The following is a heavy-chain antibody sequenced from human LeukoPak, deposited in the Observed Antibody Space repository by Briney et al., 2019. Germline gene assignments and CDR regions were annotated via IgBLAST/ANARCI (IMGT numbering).Heavy chain of an antibody. J-gene: IGHJ4*02. V-gene: IGHV3-30*02. D-gene: IGHD3-10*01. CDR2: IRYDGSNK. CDR1: GFTFSSYG. CDR3: ARGLLWLF. Sequence: GGFLRLSCAASGFTFSSYGMHWVRQAPGKGLEWVAFIRYDGSNKYYADSVKGRFTISRDNAKNSVYLQMNSLRVEDTAVYYCARGLLWLFGGQGTLVTVSS.